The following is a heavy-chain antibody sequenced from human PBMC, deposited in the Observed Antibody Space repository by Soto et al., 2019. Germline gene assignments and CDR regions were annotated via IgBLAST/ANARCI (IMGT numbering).Heavy chain of an antibody. CDR1: GGSFSGYY. J-gene: IGHJ6*01. CDR2: INHSGST. Sequence: QVQLQQWGAGLLKPSETLSLTCAVYGGSFSGYYWSWIRQPPGKGLEWIGEINHSGSTNYNPSLKSRVTISVDTSKNQFSLKLSSVTAADTAVYYCARGREYSSSYYYYYGMDVW. V-gene: IGHV4-34*01. D-gene: IGHD6-6*01. CDR3: ARGREYSSSYYYYYGMDV.